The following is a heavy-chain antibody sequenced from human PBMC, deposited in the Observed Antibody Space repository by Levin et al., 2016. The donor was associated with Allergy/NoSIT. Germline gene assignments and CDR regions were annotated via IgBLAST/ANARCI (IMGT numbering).Heavy chain of an antibody. Sequence: GGPLRLSCAASGFTFSSYGMQWVRQAPGKGLECVAVISPDGNNAHSADSVTGRFSISRDNSKNTVYLEMNSLRGDDTALYYCARDPNWGAHLWGQGTMVTVSS. CDR3: ARDPNWGAHL. CDR2: ISPDGNNA. J-gene: IGHJ3*01. CDR1: GFTFSSYG. D-gene: IGHD7-27*01. V-gene: IGHV3-30*03.